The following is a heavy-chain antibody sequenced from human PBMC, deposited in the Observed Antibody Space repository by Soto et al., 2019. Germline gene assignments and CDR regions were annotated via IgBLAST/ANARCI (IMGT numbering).Heavy chain of an antibody. Sequence: EASVKVSCKASGYSFSDHYIHWVRQAPGQGLEWMGWINPDSGGSNNAQKFEDRVIMTSDTSINTVYMEMSGLRSEDIAVYYCARNGGGSGNYYSIDLWGPGTLVTVSS. CDR1: GYSFSDHY. J-gene: IGHJ5*02. CDR2: INPDSGGS. V-gene: IGHV1-2*02. D-gene: IGHD3-22*01. CDR3: ARNGGGSGNYYSIDL.